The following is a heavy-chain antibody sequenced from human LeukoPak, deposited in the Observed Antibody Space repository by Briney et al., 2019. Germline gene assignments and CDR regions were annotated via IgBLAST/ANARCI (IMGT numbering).Heavy chain of an antibody. V-gene: IGHV4-39*01. CDR3: ASALQPYYYYGSGSICYFDY. J-gene: IGHJ4*02. CDR1: VGSISSSSYY. D-gene: IGHD3-10*01. Sequence: NPSETLSLTCTVSVGSISSSSYYRGWVRQPPGKGLGCNGSIYYSGSTYYIPSLKSRVTISVDTSKNQFSLKLSSVTDADTAVYYCASALQPYYYYGSGSICYFDYWGQGTLVTVSS. CDR2: IYYSGST.